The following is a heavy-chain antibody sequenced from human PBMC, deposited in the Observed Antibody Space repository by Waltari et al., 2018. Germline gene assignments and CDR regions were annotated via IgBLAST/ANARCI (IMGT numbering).Heavy chain of an antibody. CDR2: ISDSGVNT. CDR3: ATRVSS. V-gene: IGHV3-23*01. CDR1: GFTFSNYF. D-gene: IGHD3-10*01. J-gene: IGHJ5*02. Sequence: EVQLLESGGGFVQPGGSLRLSCAASGFTFSNYFMNGVRQVPGKGLGWVSAISDSGVNTYYADSLKGRFTISRDNSKNTLYLQMNSLRADDTAIYYCATRVSSWGQGTLVTVSS.